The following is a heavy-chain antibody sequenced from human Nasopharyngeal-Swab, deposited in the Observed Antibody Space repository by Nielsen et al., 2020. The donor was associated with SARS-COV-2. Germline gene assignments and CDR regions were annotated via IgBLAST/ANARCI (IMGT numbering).Heavy chain of an antibody. D-gene: IGHD1-1*01. V-gene: IGHV4-34*01. Sequence: SETLSLTCAVYGGAFSGFYWSWIRQSPGEGLEWIGEINPSGSTDYNPSLKSRVSMSVDTSKNQVFLNLRSVTAADTALYYCAGGRRERAPRYYYYGMDVWGQGTTVTVS. CDR1: GGAFSGFY. CDR3: AGGRRERAPRYYYYGMDV. CDR2: INPSGST. J-gene: IGHJ6*02.